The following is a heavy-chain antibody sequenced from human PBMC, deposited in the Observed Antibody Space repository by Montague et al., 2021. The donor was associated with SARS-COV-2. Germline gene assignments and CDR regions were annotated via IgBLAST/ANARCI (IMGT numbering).Heavy chain of an antibody. Sequence: SLRLSCAASGFSFSDYAMHWVRQAPGKGLEFVSAITSVGDNTYYASSVKGRFTISRDNSKNTLYLQMDTLRLEDMAVYYCARDASSLVVTPLHFDPWGQGTRVTVSS. V-gene: IGHV3-64*01. CDR3: ARDASSLVVTPLHFDP. CDR1: GFSFSDYA. D-gene: IGHD2-21*02. J-gene: IGHJ5*02. CDR2: ITSVGDNT.